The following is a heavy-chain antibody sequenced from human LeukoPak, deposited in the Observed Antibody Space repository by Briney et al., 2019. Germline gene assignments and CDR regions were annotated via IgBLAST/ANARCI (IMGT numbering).Heavy chain of an antibody. CDR2: ITDSSDYT. V-gene: IGHV3-23*01. CDR1: GFCFSTFG. Sequence: PGGSLRLSCTASGFCFSTFGMGWVRQAPGTGLEWVAAITDSSDYTYFADSMKGRFTISRDNSKNMLYLQMSSLRADDTAVYYCAKDARRTSGWYYFDHWGQGALVTVSS. CDR3: AKDARRTSGWYYFDH. J-gene: IGHJ4*02. D-gene: IGHD6-19*01.